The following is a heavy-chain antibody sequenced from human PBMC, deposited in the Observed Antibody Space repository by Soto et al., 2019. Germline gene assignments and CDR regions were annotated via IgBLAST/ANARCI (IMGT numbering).Heavy chain of an antibody. D-gene: IGHD2-2*01. Sequence: QVQLVQSGAEVKKPGASVTVSCKASGYTFTKYDINWVRQAPGQGLEWMGWMNPNSGNTGYAQKFQGRVTMTRSTSLTTAYMELSSVTSDDTAVYYCAKAEDCSSSSCHHYYYYMDVWGIGTTVTVS. CDR3: AKAEDCSSSSCHHYYYYMDV. J-gene: IGHJ6*03. CDR1: GYTFTKYD. CDR2: MNPNSGNT. V-gene: IGHV1-8*01.